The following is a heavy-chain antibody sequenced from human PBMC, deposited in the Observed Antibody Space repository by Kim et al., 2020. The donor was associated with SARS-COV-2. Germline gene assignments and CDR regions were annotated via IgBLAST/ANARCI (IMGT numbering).Heavy chain of an antibody. J-gene: IGHJ4*02. CDR3: AKDLLYVPGRGYFDS. D-gene: IGHD3-10*01. Sequence: AYSVRGRFTISRDNSKNTLYLQMDSLRVEDTAVYYCAKDLLYVPGRGYFDSWGQGVLVTVSS. V-gene: IGHV3-23*01.